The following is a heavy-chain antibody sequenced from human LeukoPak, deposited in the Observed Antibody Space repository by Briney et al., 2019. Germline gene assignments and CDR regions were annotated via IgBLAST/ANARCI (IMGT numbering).Heavy chain of an antibody. CDR1: GGSISTYY. D-gene: IGHD4-17*01. CDR3: ARASHDYGDYSHFDY. Sequence: SETLSLTCSVSGGSISTYYWTWIRQPPGKGLEWIGYIYYSGSTNYNPSLKSRVTISLDTSKNQFSLKLSSVTAADTAVYYCARASHDYGDYSHFDYWGQGTLVTVSS. J-gene: IGHJ4*02. V-gene: IGHV4-59*12. CDR2: IYYSGST.